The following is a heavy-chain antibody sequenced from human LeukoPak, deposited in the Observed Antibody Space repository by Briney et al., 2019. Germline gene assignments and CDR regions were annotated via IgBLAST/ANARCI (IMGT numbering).Heavy chain of an antibody. D-gene: IGHD2-15*01. CDR1: GGTFSSYA. J-gene: IGHJ4*02. V-gene: IGHV1-69*10. Sequence: VASVKVSCKASGGTFSSYAISWVRQAPGQGLXXXXXXXXIFGIANYAQKFQGRVTITADKSTSTAYMELSSLRSEDTAVYYCARDRGLVVAAIGYLDYWGQGTLVTVSS. CDR3: ARDRGLVVAAIGYLDY. CDR2: XXXIFGIA.